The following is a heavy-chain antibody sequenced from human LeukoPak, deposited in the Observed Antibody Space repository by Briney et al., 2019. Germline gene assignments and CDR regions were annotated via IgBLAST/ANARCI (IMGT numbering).Heavy chain of an antibody. CDR3: AKGGYFDSTNEDYFDY. CDR1: GFTFSSHA. CDR2: ISGSGGST. D-gene: IGHD3-9*01. V-gene: IGHV3-23*01. Sequence: GGSLRLSCAASGFTFSSHAMSWVRQAPGEGLEWVSDISGSGGSTYYADSVKGRFTISRDNSKNTLYLQMNSLRAEDTAVYYCAKGGYFDSTNEDYFDYWGQGTLVTVSS. J-gene: IGHJ4*02.